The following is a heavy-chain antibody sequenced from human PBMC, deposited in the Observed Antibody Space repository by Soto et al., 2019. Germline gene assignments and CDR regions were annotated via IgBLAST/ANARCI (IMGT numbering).Heavy chain of an antibody. CDR2: ISSNGGST. CDR3: VTYCSSTSCYEVS. D-gene: IGHD2-2*01. V-gene: IGHV3-64D*06. J-gene: IGHJ5*02. CDR1: GFTFSSYA. Sequence: GSLRLSCSASGFTFSSYAMHWVRQAPGKGLEYVSAISSNGGSTYYADSVKGRFTISRDNSKNTLYLQMSSLRAEDTAVYYCVTYCSSTSCYEVSWGQGTLVTVSS.